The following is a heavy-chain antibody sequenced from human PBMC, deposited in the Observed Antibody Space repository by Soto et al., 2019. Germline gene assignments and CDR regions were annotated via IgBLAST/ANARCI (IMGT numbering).Heavy chain of an antibody. Sequence: VGSLRLSCASSGFTFSSCSMNWVRQAPGKGLGWVSFISGSGDTKYYADSVKGRFTISRDNAKNSLYLQMSSLRDEDTAVYYCAKYCSSDVCFDYWGQGTLVTVSS. V-gene: IGHV3-48*02. CDR2: ISGSGDTK. CDR1: GFTFSSCS. CDR3: AKYCSSDVCFDY. J-gene: IGHJ4*02. D-gene: IGHD2-8*01.